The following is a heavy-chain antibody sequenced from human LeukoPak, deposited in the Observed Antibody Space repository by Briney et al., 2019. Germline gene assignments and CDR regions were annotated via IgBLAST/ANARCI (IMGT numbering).Heavy chain of an antibody. CDR1: GGSISSGGYY. V-gene: IGHV4-39*07. D-gene: IGHD2-2*01. J-gene: IGHJ4*02. CDR3: AREHQLLGDFDY. CDR2: IYYSGST. Sequence: SETLSLTCTVSGGSISSGGYYWSWIRQPPGKGLEWIGSIYYSGSTYYNPSLKSRVTISVDTSKNQFSLKLSSVTAADTAVYYCAREHQLLGDFDYWGQGTLVTVSS.